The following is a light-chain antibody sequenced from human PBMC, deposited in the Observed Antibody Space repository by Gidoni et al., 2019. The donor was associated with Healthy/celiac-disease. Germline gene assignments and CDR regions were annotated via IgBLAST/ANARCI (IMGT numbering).Light chain of an antibody. V-gene: IGKV1-39*01. Sequence: QMTPSPSSLSASVGDRVTITCRASQSISSYLNWYQQKPGKAPKLLIYAASSLESGVPSRFSGSGSGTDFTLTISSLQPEDFATYYCQQSYNTPYTFGQGTKLEIK. J-gene: IGKJ2*01. CDR3: QQSYNTPYT. CDR2: AAS. CDR1: QSISSY.